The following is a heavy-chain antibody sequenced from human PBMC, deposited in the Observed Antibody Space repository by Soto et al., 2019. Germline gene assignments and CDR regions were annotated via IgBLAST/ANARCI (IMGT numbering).Heavy chain of an antibody. CDR2: IYHSGST. J-gene: IGHJ5*02. V-gene: IGHV4-39*01. CDR1: NGSIGGAIDY. CDR3: AGRSSLASVQVYFGEISNYNWFDP. D-gene: IGHD3-10*01. Sequence: SETLSLTCTVSNGSIGGAIDYWGWIRQPPGKGLEWIGSIYHSGSTYYNPSLQGRVTISVDTSKNQFSLKLSSVTAADTAVYFCAGRSSLASVQVYFGEISNYNWFDPWGQGTLVTVSS.